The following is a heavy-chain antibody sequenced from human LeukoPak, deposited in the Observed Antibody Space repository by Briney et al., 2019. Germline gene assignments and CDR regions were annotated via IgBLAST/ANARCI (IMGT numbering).Heavy chain of an antibody. D-gene: IGHD5-18*01. Sequence: ASVKVSCKASGYTFTSYYMHWVRQAPGKGLEWMGGFDPEDGETIYAQKFQGRVTMTEDTSTDTAYMELSSLRSEDTAVYYCASHPAMGRDYWGQGTLVTVSS. CDR2: FDPEDGET. CDR3: ASHPAMGRDY. J-gene: IGHJ4*02. V-gene: IGHV1-24*01. CDR1: GYTFTSYY.